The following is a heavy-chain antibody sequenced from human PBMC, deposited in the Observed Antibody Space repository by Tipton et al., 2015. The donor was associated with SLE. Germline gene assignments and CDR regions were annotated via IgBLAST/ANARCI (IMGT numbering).Heavy chain of an antibody. J-gene: IGHJ4*02. CDR3: AKGLNFGVPRNFFYS. CDR2: ISYDGSNK. V-gene: IGHV3-30*18. Sequence: SLRLSCAASGFTFSSYGMHWVRQAPGKGLEWVAVISYDGSNKYYADSVKGRFTISRDNSKNTLYLQMNSLRAEDTAVYYCAKGLNFGVPRNFFYSWGQGTLFTVSS. CDR1: GFTFSSYG. D-gene: IGHD3-3*01.